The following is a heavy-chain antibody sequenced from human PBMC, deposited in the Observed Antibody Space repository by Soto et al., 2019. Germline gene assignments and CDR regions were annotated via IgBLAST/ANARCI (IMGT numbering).Heavy chain of an antibody. J-gene: IGHJ4*02. Sequence: QVQLVESGGGVVQPGRSLRLSCAASGFTFSSYAMHWVRQAPGKGLEWVAVISYDGSDKYYTDSVKGRFTIFRDNSKNTLYQQMNSLRAEDPAVDYCSKGETYYYDTSGYYNFDSWGQGTLVPVSS. CDR1: GFTFSSYA. D-gene: IGHD3-22*01. CDR3: SKGETYYYDTSGYYNFDS. CDR2: ISYDGSDK. V-gene: IGHV3-30*18.